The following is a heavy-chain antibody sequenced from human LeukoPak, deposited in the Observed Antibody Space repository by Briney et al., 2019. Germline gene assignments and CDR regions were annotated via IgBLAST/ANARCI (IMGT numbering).Heavy chain of an antibody. J-gene: IGHJ6*03. CDR2: IIPIFGTA. Sequence: ASVKVSCKASGGTFSSYAISWVRQAPGQGLEWMGGIIPIFGTANYAQKFQGRVTITADESTSTAYMELSSLRSEDTAVYYCAREAERRTLYYYYYMDVWGKGTTVTISS. D-gene: IGHD1-1*01. V-gene: IGHV1-69*13. CDR1: GGTFSSYA. CDR3: AREAERRTLYYYYYMDV.